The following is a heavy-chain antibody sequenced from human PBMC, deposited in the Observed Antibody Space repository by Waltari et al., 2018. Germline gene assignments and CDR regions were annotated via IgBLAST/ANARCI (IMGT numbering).Heavy chain of an antibody. CDR3: ARVSQWELPSGWDY. Sequence: QVQLVQSGAEVKKPGASVKVSCKASGYTFTGYYMHWVRQAPGQGLEWMGRINPNSGGTNYAQKFQGRVTITTDESTSTAYMELSSLRSEDTAGYYCARVSQWELPSGWDYWGQGTLVTVSS. J-gene: IGHJ4*02. V-gene: IGHV1-2*06. CDR1: GYTFTGYY. CDR2: INPNSGGT. D-gene: IGHD1-26*01.